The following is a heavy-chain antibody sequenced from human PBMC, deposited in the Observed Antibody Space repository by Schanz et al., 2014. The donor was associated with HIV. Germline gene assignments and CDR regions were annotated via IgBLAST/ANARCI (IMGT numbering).Heavy chain of an antibody. CDR2: ISYDGSNK. CDR3: ARVANWDYYGMDV. Sequence: QVQLVESGGGVVQPGRSLRLSCAASGLTFSTYGMHWVRQGPGKGLEWVAFISYDGSNKYYADSVKGRFTISRDNSKNTLFLQMNSLRGEDTAVYYCARVANWDYYGMDVWGRGTTVTVSS. CDR1: GLTFSTYG. J-gene: IGHJ6*02. V-gene: IGHV3-30*03. D-gene: IGHD3-16*01.